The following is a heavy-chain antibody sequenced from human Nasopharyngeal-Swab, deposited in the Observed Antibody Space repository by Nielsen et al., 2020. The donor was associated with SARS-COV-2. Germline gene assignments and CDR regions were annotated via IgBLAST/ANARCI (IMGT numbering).Heavy chain of an antibody. J-gene: IGHJ5*02. CDR1: GGSISSSSYY. V-gene: IGHV4-39*01. CDR3: ARHGGYCSSTSCYSSWFDP. CDR2: SSYSGST. Sequence: SGTLCLTGTVSGGSISSSSYYWGWISQPTGKGLERIGSSSYSGSTYYNPSLKSRVTISVDKSRNQFALKLSTVTAADTAVYYCARHGGYCSSTSCYSSWFDPWGQGTLVTVSS. D-gene: IGHD2-2*02.